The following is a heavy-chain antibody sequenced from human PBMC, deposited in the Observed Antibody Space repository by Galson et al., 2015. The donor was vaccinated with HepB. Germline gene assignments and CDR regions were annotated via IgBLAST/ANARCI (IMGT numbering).Heavy chain of an antibody. V-gene: IGHV4-39*07. J-gene: IGHJ4*02. D-gene: IGHD6-13*01. CDR3: ARVRGSSWYSFDY. CDR2: IYYSGST. Sequence: ETLSLTCTVSGGSISSSSYYWGWIRQPPGKGLEWIGSIYYSGSTYYNPSLKSRVTMSVDTSKNQFSLKLSSVTAADTAVYYGARVRGSSWYSFDYWGQGTLVTVSS. CDR1: GGSISSSSYY.